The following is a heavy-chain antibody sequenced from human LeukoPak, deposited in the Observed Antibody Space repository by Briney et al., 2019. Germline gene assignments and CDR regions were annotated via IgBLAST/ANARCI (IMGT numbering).Heavy chain of an antibody. CDR1: GGSISGYY. V-gene: IGHV4-59*08. J-gene: IGHJ5*02. D-gene: IGHD3-22*01. CDR3: ARHTDSSGDYDP. Sequence: SETLSLTCTVSGGSISGYYWSWIRQPPGKGLEWIGYIYYSGSTNYNPSLKSRVTISLDTSKNQFSLKLSSVTAADTAVYYCARHTDSSGDYDPWGQGTLVTVS. CDR2: IYYSGST.